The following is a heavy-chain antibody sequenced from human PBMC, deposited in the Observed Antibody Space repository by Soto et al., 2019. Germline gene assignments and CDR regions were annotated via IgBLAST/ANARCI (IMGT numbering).Heavy chain of an antibody. J-gene: IGHJ5*01. Sequence: QVQLQQSGEGLVKPSQTLSLTCAVSGDSVSSNSVAWNWIRQSPSRGLEWLGRTSYRSKWFNEYAVSVKSRITIQADTSKNQFSLQLNSVSPEDTAVYYCARASYSSGWYNWFDSWGQGTLVSVSS. CDR2: TSYRSKWFN. V-gene: IGHV6-1*01. CDR3: ARASYSSGWYNWFDS. D-gene: IGHD6-19*01. CDR1: GDSVSSNSVA.